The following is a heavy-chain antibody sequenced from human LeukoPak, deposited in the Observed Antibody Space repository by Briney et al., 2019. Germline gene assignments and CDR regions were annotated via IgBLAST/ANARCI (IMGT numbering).Heavy chain of an antibody. CDR3: AKEGEEYYYGSGSYYSA. CDR2: VSPSGDIT. Sequence: GGSLRLSCAASGFIFSSHGMNWVRQAPGKGLEWVSGVSPSGDITYYADSVKGRFTISRDNSKNTLYLQMNSLRAEDTAVYYCAKEGEEYYYGSGSYYSAWGQGTLVTVSS. D-gene: IGHD3-10*01. J-gene: IGHJ4*02. CDR1: GFIFSSHG. V-gene: IGHV3-23*01.